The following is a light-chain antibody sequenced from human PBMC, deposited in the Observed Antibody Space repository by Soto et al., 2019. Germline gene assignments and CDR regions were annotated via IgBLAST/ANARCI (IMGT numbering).Light chain of an antibody. CDR3: QQYNNWPYS. Sequence: EIVMTQSPGTLSVSPGERVTLSCRASQSVTTNFAWYQQKSGQSPRLLIYDVSTRATGVPARFSGTGSETDFTLTISGLQSEDSAVYFCQQYNNWPYSFGQGTRLEI. CDR2: DVS. J-gene: IGKJ5*01. CDR1: QSVTTN. V-gene: IGKV3-15*01.